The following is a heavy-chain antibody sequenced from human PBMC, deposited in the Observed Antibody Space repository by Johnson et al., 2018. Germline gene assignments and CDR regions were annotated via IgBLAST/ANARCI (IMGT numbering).Heavy chain of an antibody. J-gene: IGHJ6*03. V-gene: IGHV3-11*04. Sequence: QVQLVQSGGGLVKPGGSLRLSCAASGFTFSDYYMSWIRQAPGKGLEWVSYISSSGSTIYYADSVKGRFTISRDNAKNSLYLQMNSLRAEATAVYYCPEVTSPLRFLEWFGDHSYYMDVWGKGTTVTVSS. CDR1: GFTFSDYY. CDR3: PEVTSPLRFLEWFGDHSYYMDV. CDR2: ISSSGSTI. D-gene: IGHD3-3*01.